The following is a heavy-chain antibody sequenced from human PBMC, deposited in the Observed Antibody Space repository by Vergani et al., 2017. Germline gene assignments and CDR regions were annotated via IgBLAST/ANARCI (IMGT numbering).Heavy chain of an antibody. CDR3: ARETPGYCSSTSCSRAIDY. V-gene: IGHV4-34*01. Sequence: QVQLQESGPGLVKPSETLSLTCAVYGGSFSGYYWSWIRQPPGKGLEWIGEINHSGSTNYNPSLKSRVTISVDTSKNQFSLKLSSVTAADTAVYYCARETPGYCSSTSCSRAIDYWGQGTLVTVSS. J-gene: IGHJ4*02. CDR2: INHSGST. D-gene: IGHD2-2*01. CDR1: GGSFSGYY.